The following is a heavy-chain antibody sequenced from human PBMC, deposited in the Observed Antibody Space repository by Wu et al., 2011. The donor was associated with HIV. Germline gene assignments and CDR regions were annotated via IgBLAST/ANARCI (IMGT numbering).Heavy chain of an antibody. CDR1: GYIFTGSY. V-gene: IGHV1-2*02. CDR2: INPNSGGT. J-gene: IGHJ6*02. Sequence: QVQLVQSGAEVKKPGASVKVSCKASGYIFTGSYMHWVRQAPGQGLEWMGWINPNSGGTNYAQKFQGRVTMTRDTSISTAYMELSSLRSEDTAVYYCARFCGGDCYPDFGYYYYYGMDVWGQGTTVTVSS. CDR3: ARFCGGDCYPDFGYYYYYGMDV. D-gene: IGHD2-21*02.